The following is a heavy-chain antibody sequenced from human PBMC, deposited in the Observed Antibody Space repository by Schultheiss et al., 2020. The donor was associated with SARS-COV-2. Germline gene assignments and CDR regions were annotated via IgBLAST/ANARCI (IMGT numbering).Heavy chain of an antibody. CDR3: ASSIAARRAYYYYYGMDV. CDR1: GGTFSSYA. J-gene: IGHJ6*02. V-gene: IGHV1-69*06. CDR2: IIPIFGTA. D-gene: IGHD6-6*01. Sequence: SVKVSCKASGGTFSSYAISWVRQAPGQGLEWMGGIIPIFGTANYAQKFQGRVTITADKSTSTAYMELSSLRSEDTAVYYCASSIAARRAYYYYYGMDVWGQGTTVTVSS.